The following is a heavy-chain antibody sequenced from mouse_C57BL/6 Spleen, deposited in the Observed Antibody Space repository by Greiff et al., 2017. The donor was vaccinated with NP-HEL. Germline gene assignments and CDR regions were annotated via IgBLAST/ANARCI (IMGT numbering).Heavy chain of an antibody. CDR3: AKFYYGNYNYAMDY. CDR2: ISSGSSTI. D-gene: IGHD2-1*01. V-gene: IGHV5-17*01. CDR1: GFTFSDYG. J-gene: IGHJ4*01. Sequence: EVQRVESGGGLVKPGGSLKLSCAASGFTFSDYGMHWVRQAPEKGLEWVAYISSGSSTIYYADTVKGRFTISRDNAKNTLFLQMTSLRSEDTAMYYCAKFYYGNYNYAMDYWGQGTSVTVSS.